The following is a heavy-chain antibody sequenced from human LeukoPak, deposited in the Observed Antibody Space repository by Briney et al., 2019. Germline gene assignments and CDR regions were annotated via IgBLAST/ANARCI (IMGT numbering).Heavy chain of an antibody. CDR1: GFTFSSYW. Sequence: GGSLRLSCAASGFTFSSYWMSWVRQAPGKGLEWVANIKHDGSEENSVDSVKGRFTISRDNAKNSLYLQMNSLRAEDTAVYYCVRDRGRASVDYWGQGTQVTVSS. V-gene: IGHV3-7*01. J-gene: IGHJ4*02. D-gene: IGHD1-26*01. CDR2: IKHDGSEE. CDR3: VRDRGRASVDY.